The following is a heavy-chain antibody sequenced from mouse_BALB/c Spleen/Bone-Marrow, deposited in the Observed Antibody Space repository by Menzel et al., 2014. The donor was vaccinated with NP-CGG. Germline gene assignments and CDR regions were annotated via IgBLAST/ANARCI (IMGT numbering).Heavy chain of an antibody. Sequence: EVQLQESGGGSVQPGGSLRLSCATSGFTFTDYYMSWVRQPPGKALEWLGFIRNKANGYTTEYSASVKGRFTISRDNSQRILYLQMNTLRAEDSATYYCARDENVGIYWYFDVWGAGTTVIVPS. V-gene: IGHV7-3*02. CDR1: GFTFTDYY. CDR3: ARDENVGIYWYFDV. J-gene: IGHJ1*01. CDR2: IRNKANGYTT.